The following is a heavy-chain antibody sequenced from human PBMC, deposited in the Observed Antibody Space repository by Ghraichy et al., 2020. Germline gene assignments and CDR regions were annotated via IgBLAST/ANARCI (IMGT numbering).Heavy chain of an antibody. V-gene: IGHV4-34*01. CDR3: ARHYLVGAKPLYFDY. J-gene: IGHJ4*02. Sequence: SETLSLTCAVYGGSFSGYYWSWIRQPPGKGLEWIGEINHSGSTNYNPSLKSRVTISVDTSKNQFSLKLSSVTTADTAVYYCARHYLVGAKPLYFDYWGQGTLVTVSS. CDR1: GGSFSGYY. D-gene: IGHD1-26*01. CDR2: INHSGST.